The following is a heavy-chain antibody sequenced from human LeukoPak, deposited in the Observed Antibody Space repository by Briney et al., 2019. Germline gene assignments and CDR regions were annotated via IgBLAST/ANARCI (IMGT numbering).Heavy chain of an antibody. V-gene: IGHV4-34*01. J-gene: IGHJ6*02. CDR3: RSYRPRYYYYGMDV. Sequence: SETLSLTCTVSGGSISGYYWSWIRQPPGKGLEWIGEINHSGSTNYNPSLKSRVTISVDTSKNQFSLKLSSVTAADTAVYYCRSYRPRYYYYGMDVWGQGTTVTVSS. CDR1: GGSISGYY. CDR2: INHSGST.